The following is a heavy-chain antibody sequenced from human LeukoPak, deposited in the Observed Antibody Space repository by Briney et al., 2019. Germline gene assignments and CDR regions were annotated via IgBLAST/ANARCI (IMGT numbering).Heavy chain of an antibody. CDR2: INHSGST. D-gene: IGHD2-2*01. J-gene: IGHJ6*02. CDR1: GGSFSGYY. Sequence: KPSETLSLTCAVYGGSFSGYYWSWIRQPPGKGLEWIGEINHSGSTNYNPSLKSRVTISVDTSKNQFSLKLSSVTAADTAVYYCARAVVVPAADYYYYGMDVWGQGTTVTVSS. V-gene: IGHV4-34*01. CDR3: ARAVVVPAADYYYYGMDV.